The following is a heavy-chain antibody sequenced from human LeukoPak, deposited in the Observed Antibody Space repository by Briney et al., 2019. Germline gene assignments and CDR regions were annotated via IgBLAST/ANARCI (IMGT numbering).Heavy chain of an antibody. V-gene: IGHV4-31*03. CDR3: ARDRGEGSWYWFDP. Sequence: SQTLSLTCTVSGGSISSGGYYWSWIRQHSGKGLEWIGYIHYSGSTHYNPSLKSRVTISVDTSKNQSSLKLRSVTAADTAVYYCARDRGEGSWYWFDPWGQGTRVIVSS. D-gene: IGHD6-13*01. CDR2: IHYSGST. J-gene: IGHJ5*02. CDR1: GGSISSGGYY.